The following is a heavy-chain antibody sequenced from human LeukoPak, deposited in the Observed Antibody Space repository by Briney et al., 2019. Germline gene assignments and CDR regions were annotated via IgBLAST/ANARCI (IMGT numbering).Heavy chain of an antibody. CDR3: ASDFAGRFDY. V-gene: IGHV3-74*01. CDR1: GLTFRISW. Sequence: GGSLRLSCAASGLTFRISWMHWVRQAPGKGLVWVSGINSDGTSTNYADSVKGRFTISRDNAKSTVYVQMNSLRVEDTAAYYCASDFAGRFDYWGQGILVTVSS. CDR2: INSDGTST. D-gene: IGHD6-13*01. J-gene: IGHJ4*02.